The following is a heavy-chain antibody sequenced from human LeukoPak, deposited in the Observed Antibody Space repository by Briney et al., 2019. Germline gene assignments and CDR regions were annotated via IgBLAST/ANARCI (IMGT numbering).Heavy chain of an antibody. J-gene: IGHJ4*02. CDR2: IYYSGST. Sequence: SETLSLTCTVSGGSVSSGSYYWSWIRQPPGKGLEWIGYIYYSGSTNYNPSLKSRVTISLDTSKTQFSLRLSSVTAADTAVYYCSRGLRGRSGYYFDSWGQGTLVTVSS. CDR1: GGSVSSGSYY. CDR3: SRGLRGRSGYYFDS. V-gene: IGHV4-61*01.